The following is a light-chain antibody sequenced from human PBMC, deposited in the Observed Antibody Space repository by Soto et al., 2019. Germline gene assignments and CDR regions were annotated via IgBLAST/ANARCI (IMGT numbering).Light chain of an antibody. J-gene: IGLJ1*01. CDR1: SHDIGKGYDS. V-gene: IGLV2-14*03. CDR2: DVV. Sequence: QSELAHPASVSGSPGQSITSSGTGTSHDIGKGYDSVSWYQQHPGKAPKLIIYDVVNRPSGVSSRFSGSKSGNTASLTISGLQAEDEADYYCCSYTTNIAPYVFGTGTK. CDR3: CSYTTNIAPYV.